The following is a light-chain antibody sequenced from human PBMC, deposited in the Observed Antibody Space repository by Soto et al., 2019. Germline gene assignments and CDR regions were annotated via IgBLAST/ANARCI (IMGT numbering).Light chain of an antibody. CDR1: SSNIGAGYD. J-gene: IGLJ3*02. CDR2: GNT. CDR3: QSHDSSLNSWV. Sequence: QSVPTQPPSMSGAPGQRVTISCTGSSSNIGAGYDVHWYQHLPGTAPELLIYGNTNRPSGVPDRFSGSKSGTSASLAITGLQVEDEDDYYCQSHDSSLNSWVFGGGTKLTVL. V-gene: IGLV1-40*01.